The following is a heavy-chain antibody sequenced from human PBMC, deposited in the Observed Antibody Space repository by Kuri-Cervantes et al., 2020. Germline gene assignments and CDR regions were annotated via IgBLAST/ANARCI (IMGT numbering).Heavy chain of an antibody. CDR1: GYTFTYRY. D-gene: IGHD5-12*01. Sequence: SVKVSCKASGYTFTYRYLHWVRQAPGQALEWMGWITPFNGNTNYAQKFQGRVTITADKSTSTAYMELSSLRSEDTAVYYCARDGGWLPPFIKAYYYYMDVWGQGTTVTVSS. V-gene: IGHV1-45*02. J-gene: IGHJ6*03. CDR2: ITPFNGNT. CDR3: ARDGGWLPPFIKAYYYYMDV.